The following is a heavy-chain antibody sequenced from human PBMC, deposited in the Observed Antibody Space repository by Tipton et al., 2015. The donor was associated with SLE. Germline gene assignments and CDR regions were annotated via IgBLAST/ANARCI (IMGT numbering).Heavy chain of an antibody. CDR3: ARARDGYKRGVDY. J-gene: IGHJ4*02. V-gene: IGHV1-69*09. CDR1: GGTFSSYT. D-gene: IGHD5-24*01. CDR2: IIPILDIA. Sequence: QLVQSGAEVKKPGSSVKVSCKASGGTFSSYTISWVRQAPGQGLEWMGRIIPILDIANYAQKFQGRVTITADKSTSTAYMELSSLRSEDTAVYYCARARDGYKRGVDYWGQGALVTVSS.